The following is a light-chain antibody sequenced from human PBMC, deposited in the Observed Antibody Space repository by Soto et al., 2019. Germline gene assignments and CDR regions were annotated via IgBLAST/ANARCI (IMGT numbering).Light chain of an antibody. CDR3: SSYAGFNTVI. CDR2: AVT. J-gene: IGLJ2*01. CDR1: SNDVGSYNL. Sequence: QSVLTQPASVSGSPGQSITISCTGTSNDVGSYNLVSWYQQHPGKAPKLMISAVTKRPAGVSSRFSASKSGNTASLTISGLQAEDEADYYCSSYAGFNTVIFGGGTQLT. V-gene: IGLV2-23*02.